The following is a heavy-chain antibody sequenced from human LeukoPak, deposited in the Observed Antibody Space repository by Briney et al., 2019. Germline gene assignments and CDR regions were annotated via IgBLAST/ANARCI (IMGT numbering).Heavy chain of an antibody. CDR3: ARDLGSRDGYNPPNLFDN. J-gene: IGHJ4*02. CDR1: GYTFTSYY. D-gene: IGHD5-24*01. CDR2: INPSGGST. Sequence: ASVKVSCKASGYTFTSYYMHWVRQAPGQGLEWMGIINPSGGSTSYAQKFQGRVTMTRDTSTSTVYMELSSLRSEDTAVYYCARDLGSRDGYNPPNLFDNWGQGTLVTVSS. V-gene: IGHV1-46*01.